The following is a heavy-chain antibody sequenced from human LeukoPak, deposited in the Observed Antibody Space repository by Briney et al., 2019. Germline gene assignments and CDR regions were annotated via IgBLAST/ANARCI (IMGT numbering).Heavy chain of an antibody. J-gene: IGHJ4*02. V-gene: IGHV1-18*01. CDR1: GYTFTSYG. Sequence: ASVKVSRKASGYTFTSYGISWVRQAPGQGLEWMGWISAYNGDTNYAQKLQGRVTMTTDTSTSTAYMELRSLRSDDTAVYYCARDLPDLTYYYDSSGLDYWGQGTLVTVSS. D-gene: IGHD3-22*01. CDR3: ARDLPDLTYYYDSSGLDY. CDR2: ISAYNGDT.